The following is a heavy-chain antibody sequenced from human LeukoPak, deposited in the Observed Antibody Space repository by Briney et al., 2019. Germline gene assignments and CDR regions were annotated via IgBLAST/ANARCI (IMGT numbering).Heavy chain of an antibody. CDR2: VNWNSGSI. J-gene: IGHJ4*02. Sequence: GRSLRLSCAASGFTFDDYAMHWVRQAPGKGLERVSGVNWNSGSIAYADSVKGRFTISRDNTKNSLYLQMNSLRAEDTALYYCAKGGIAVAGQRVYYFDYWGQGTLVTVSS. V-gene: IGHV3-9*01. D-gene: IGHD6-19*01. CDR1: GFTFDDYA. CDR3: AKGGIAVAGQRVYYFDY.